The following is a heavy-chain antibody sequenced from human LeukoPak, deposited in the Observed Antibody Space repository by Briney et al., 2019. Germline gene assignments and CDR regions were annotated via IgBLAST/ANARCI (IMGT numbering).Heavy chain of an antibody. V-gene: IGHV4-34*01. CDR1: GGSFSGYY. Sequence: SETLSLTGAVDGGSFSGYYWSWIRQPPGKGLEWIGEINHSGSTNYNPSLKSRVTISVDTSKNQFSLKLSSVTAADTAVYYCARRGRLRYCSGGSCSPNWFDPWGQGTLVTVSS. D-gene: IGHD2-15*01. CDR2: INHSGST. CDR3: ARRGRLRYCSGGSCSPNWFDP. J-gene: IGHJ5*02.